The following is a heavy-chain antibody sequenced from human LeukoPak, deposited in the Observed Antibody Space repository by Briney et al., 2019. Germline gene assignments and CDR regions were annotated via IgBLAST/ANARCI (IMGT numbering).Heavy chain of an antibody. J-gene: IGHJ4*02. CDR2: ISYDGSNK. Sequence: PGGSLTLSCAASRFTFSSYGMHWVRQAPGNGLEGVAVISYDGSNKYYADYVKGRFTIYRDNSKHTLYLQMNSLRAEDTAVYYCAKSLGLPSGTNHSGDYWGQGTLVTVSS. V-gene: IGHV3-30*18. D-gene: IGHD3-10*01. CDR1: RFTFSSYG. CDR3: AKSLGLPSGTNHSGDY.